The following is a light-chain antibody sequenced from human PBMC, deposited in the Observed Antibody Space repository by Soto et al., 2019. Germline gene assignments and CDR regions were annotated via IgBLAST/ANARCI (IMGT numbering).Light chain of an antibody. J-gene: IGLJ1*01. Sequence: QSALTQPPSVSGAPGQRVTISCTGSSSNIGAGYDVHWYQQRPGTGPKLLIFGNINRPSGVPGRFSGSKSGTSASLAITGLQAEDEGDYYCQSYDSTLSDRYVFGTGTKV. CDR3: QSYDSTLSDRYV. CDR1: SSNIGAGYD. CDR2: GNI. V-gene: IGLV1-40*01.